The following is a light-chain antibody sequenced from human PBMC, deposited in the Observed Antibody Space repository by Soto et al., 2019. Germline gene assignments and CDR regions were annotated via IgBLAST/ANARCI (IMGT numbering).Light chain of an antibody. Sequence: DILLTQSPATLSLYPGERATLSCRASQSFSGYLAWYQQKPGQAPRLLIYDASKRATGIPARFSGRGSGTDFTLTISSLEPEDFAVYYCQQRSNWPPVITFGQGTRLEIK. CDR2: DAS. CDR3: QQRSNWPPVIT. J-gene: IGKJ5*01. CDR1: QSFSGY. V-gene: IGKV3-11*01.